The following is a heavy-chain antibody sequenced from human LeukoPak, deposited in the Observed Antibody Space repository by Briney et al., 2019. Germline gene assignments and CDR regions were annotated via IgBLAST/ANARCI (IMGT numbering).Heavy chain of an antibody. CDR1: GFTFDSYA. CDR3: AKEGSSGWPDYFDY. V-gene: IGHV3-23*01. Sequence: PGGSLRLSCEASGFTFDSYAMSWVRQAPGKGLEWVSTISGGGGVTYYADSVKGRFTISRDNSKNTLYLQMNSLRAEDTAVYYCAKEGSSGWPDYFDYWGQGTLVTVSS. J-gene: IGHJ4*02. CDR2: ISGGGGVT. D-gene: IGHD6-19*01.